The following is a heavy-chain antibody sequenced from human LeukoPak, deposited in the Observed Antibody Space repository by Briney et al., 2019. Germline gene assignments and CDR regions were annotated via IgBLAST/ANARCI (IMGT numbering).Heavy chain of an antibody. CDR1: GYTFTSYY. CDR2: INPNSGGT. V-gene: IGHV1-2*02. CDR3: ARAQGGTVTVDY. D-gene: IGHD4-17*01. Sequence: ASVKVSCKASGYTFTSYYMHWVRQAPGQGLEWMGWINPNSGGTNYAQKFQGRVTMTRDTSISTAYMELSRLRSDDTAVYYCARAQGGTVTVDYWGQGTLVTVSS. J-gene: IGHJ4*02.